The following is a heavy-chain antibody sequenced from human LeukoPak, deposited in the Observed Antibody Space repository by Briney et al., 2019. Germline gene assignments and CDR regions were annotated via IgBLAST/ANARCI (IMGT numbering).Heavy chain of an antibody. CDR2: IIPIFGTA. CDR3: ARDRGYSRAGNYYYGMDV. CDR1: GGTFISYA. Sequence: GASVKVSCKASGGTFISYAISWVRQAPGQGLEWMGGIIPIFGTANYAQKFQGRVTITADESTSTAYMELSSLRSEDTAVYYCARDRGYSRAGNYYYGMDVWGQGTTVTVSS. D-gene: IGHD6-13*01. V-gene: IGHV1-69*13. J-gene: IGHJ6*02.